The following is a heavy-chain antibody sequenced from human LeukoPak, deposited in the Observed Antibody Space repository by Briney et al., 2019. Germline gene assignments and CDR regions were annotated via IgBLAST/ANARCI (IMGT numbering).Heavy chain of an antibody. J-gene: IGHJ4*02. V-gene: IGHV3-7*01. Sequence: GGSLRLSCAASGFIFSSYWMSWVRQAPGKGLEWVANIKQDGSEKYYVDSVKGRFTISRDNAKNSLYLQMNSLRAEDTAVYYCARDRRLGKYYFDYWGQGTLVTVSS. D-gene: IGHD7-27*01. CDR2: IKQDGSEK. CDR3: ARDRRLGKYYFDY. CDR1: GFIFSSYW.